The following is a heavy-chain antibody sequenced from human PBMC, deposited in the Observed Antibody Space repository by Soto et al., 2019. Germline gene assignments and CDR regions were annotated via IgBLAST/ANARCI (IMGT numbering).Heavy chain of an antibody. D-gene: IGHD2-15*01. CDR1: GFTFSSYA. J-gene: IGHJ6*02. CDR2: ISYDGSNK. V-gene: IGHV3-30-3*02. CDR3: AKKLAAAAADRYYYGMDV. Sequence: GGSLRLSCAASGFTFSSYAMHWVRQAPGKGLEWVAVISYDGSNKYYADSVKGRFTISRDNSKNTLYLQMNNLRAEDTAVYYCAKKLAAAAADRYYYGMDVWGQGTTVTVSS.